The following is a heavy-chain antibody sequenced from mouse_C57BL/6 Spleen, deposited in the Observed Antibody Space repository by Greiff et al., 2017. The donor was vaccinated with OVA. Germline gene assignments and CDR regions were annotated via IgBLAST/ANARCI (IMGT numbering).Heavy chain of an antibody. CDR3: ARSRITTVVDTFDY. D-gene: IGHD1-1*01. CDR1: GYTFTSYW. Sequence: QVQLQQPGAELVKPGASVKMSCKASGYTFTSYWITWVKQRPGQGLEWIGDIYPGSGSTNYNEKFKSKATLSVDTSSSTAYMQLSSLTSEDSAVYYCARSRITTVVDTFDYWGQGTTLTVSS. V-gene: IGHV1-55*01. J-gene: IGHJ2*01. CDR2: IYPGSGST.